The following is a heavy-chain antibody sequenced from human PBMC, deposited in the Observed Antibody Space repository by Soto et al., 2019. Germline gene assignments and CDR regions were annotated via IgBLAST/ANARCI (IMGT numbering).Heavy chain of an antibody. CDR1: GGSVSSGSYY. D-gene: IGHD4-17*01. CDR3: ARGYGDYGPHYYYYYGMDV. CDR2: IYYSGST. Sequence: QVQLQESGPGLVKPSETLSLTCTVSGGSVSSGSYYWSWIRQPPGKGLEWIGNIYYSGSTNYNPSLKSRVNISVDTSKNQFSLKLGSVTAADTAVYYCARGYGDYGPHYYYYYGMDVWGQGTTVTVSS. J-gene: IGHJ6*02. V-gene: IGHV4-61*01.